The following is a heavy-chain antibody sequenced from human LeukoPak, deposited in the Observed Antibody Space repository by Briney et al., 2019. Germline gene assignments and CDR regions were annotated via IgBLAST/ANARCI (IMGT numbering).Heavy chain of an antibody. J-gene: IGHJ4*02. D-gene: IGHD1-26*01. V-gene: IGHV4-38-2*02. CDR1: GYSLSSGYY. CDR3: AREPQVNTVGATIRNFDS. Sequence: SETLSLTCAISGYSLSSGYYWGWIRQPPGKGLEWIGNIYHSGSTYYNPSLKSRVTISVDTSKNQFSLKLSSVTAADTALYYCAREPQVNTVGATIRNFDSWGQGTLVTVSS. CDR2: IYHSGST.